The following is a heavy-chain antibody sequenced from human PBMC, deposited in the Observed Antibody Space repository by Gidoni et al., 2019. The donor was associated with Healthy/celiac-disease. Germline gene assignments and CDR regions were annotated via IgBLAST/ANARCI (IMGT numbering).Heavy chain of an antibody. Sequence: QVQLVESGGGVVQPGRSLRLSCAASGFTFSSYAMHWVRQAPGKGLEWVAVISYDGSNKYYADSVKGRFTISRDNSKNTLYLQMNSLRAEDTAVYYCARGEGLDYWGQGTLVTVSS. D-gene: IGHD1-26*01. V-gene: IGHV3-30*04. CDR3: ARGEGLDY. J-gene: IGHJ4*02. CDR1: GFTFSSYA. CDR2: ISYDGSNK.